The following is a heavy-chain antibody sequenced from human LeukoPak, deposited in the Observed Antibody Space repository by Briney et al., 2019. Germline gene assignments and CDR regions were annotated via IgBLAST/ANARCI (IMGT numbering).Heavy chain of an antibody. D-gene: IGHD1-26*01. CDR1: GGTFSSYA. CDR3: ARGPPVGSYDYYYMDV. V-gene: IGHV1-69*05. CDR2: IIPIFGTA. J-gene: IGHJ6*03. Sequence: GASVKVSCKVSGGTFSSYAISWVRQAPGQGLEWMGGIIPIFGTANYAQKFQGRVTITTDESTSTAYMELSSLRSEDTDVYYCARGPPVGSYDYYYMDVWGKGTTVTVSS.